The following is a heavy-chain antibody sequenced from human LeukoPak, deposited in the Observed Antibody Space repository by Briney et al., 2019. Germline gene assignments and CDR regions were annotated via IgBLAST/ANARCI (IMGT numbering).Heavy chain of an antibody. J-gene: IGHJ4*02. V-gene: IGHV4-4*09. D-gene: IGHD1-26*01. CDR2: ILTSGTT. CDR3: ARLQVSGSYLYYFDY. CDR1: GGSISSYY. Sequence: SETLSLTCTVSGGSISSYYWSWVRQPPGKGLEWIGYILTSGTTNYNPSLKSRVTISVDTSKNQFSLKLSSVTAADTAVYYCARLQVSGSYLYYFDYWGQGTLVTVSS.